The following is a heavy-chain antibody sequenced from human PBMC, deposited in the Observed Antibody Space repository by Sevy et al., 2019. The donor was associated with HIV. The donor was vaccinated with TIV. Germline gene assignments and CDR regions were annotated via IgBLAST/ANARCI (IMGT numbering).Heavy chain of an antibody. CDR2: ISYDGSNE. J-gene: IGHJ4*02. D-gene: IGHD6-13*01. V-gene: IGHV3-30*18. Sequence: GGSLRLSCAASGFTVSRYGMHWVRQAPGKGLEWVAVISYDGSNEYYADSVKGRFTISRDNSKNTLYLQMNSLRAEDTAVYYCAKEDWGIAAAGPNYFDYWGQGTLVTVSS. CDR1: GFTVSRYG. CDR3: AKEDWGIAAAGPNYFDY.